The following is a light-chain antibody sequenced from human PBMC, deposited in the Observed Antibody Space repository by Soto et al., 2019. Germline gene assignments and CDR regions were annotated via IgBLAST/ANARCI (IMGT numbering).Light chain of an antibody. CDR1: QSVSSY. V-gene: IGKV3-11*01. Sequence: ESVFTQSPSTRSLSPGETATLACRASQSVSSYLAWYQQKPGQAPRLLIYDASNRATGIPARFSGSGSGTDFTLPISRLEPEDFAVYYCQQRSNWPLTFGGGTKVDIK. J-gene: IGKJ4*01. CDR2: DAS. CDR3: QQRSNWPLT.